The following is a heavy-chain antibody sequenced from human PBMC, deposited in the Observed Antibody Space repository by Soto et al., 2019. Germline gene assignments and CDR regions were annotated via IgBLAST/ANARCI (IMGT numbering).Heavy chain of an antibody. CDR3: ARGTDYTQIASYHYGMDV. Sequence: PSETLSLTCTVSGKSVSTFYWSWIRQPPGKGLEWIGHAYYSVSTNYDPSLKSQVTISVDMSKNQVSLRLTSVTAADTAVYYCARGTDYTQIASYHYGMDVWGQGTSVTVSS. D-gene: IGHD4-4*01. J-gene: IGHJ6*02. CDR2: AYYSVST. CDR1: GKSVSTFY. V-gene: IGHV4-59*02.